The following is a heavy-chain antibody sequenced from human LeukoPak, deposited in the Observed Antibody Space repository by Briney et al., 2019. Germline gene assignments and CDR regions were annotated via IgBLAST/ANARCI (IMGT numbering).Heavy chain of an antibody. Sequence: ASVKVSCKASGYTFTGYYMHWVRQAPGQGLEWMGWINPNNGGTNYAQKFQGRVTMTRDTSISTAYMELSRLRSDDTAVYYCARELAAAGLDYWGQGTLVTVSS. CDR2: INPNNGGT. CDR3: ARELAAAGLDY. V-gene: IGHV1-2*02. D-gene: IGHD6-13*01. CDR1: GYTFTGYY. J-gene: IGHJ4*02.